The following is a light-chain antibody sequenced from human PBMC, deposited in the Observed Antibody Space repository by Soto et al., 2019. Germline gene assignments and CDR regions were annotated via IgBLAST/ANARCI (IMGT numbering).Light chain of an antibody. V-gene: IGKV3-20*01. CDR1: QSVTTS. J-gene: IGKJ4*01. Sequence: EVVLTQSPGTLSLSPGETASLSCRASQSVTTSLAWYQQRPGQAPRLLIFDASNRATGVSDRFSGSGSGTDFSLIISGLEPEDFAVYVCQQYGGSPPTFGGGAKVEVK. CDR3: QQYGGSPPT. CDR2: DAS.